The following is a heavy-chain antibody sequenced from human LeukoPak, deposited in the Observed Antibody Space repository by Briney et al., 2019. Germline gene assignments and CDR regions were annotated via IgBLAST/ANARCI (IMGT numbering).Heavy chain of an antibody. CDR2: ISSSSSYI. Sequence: PGGSLRLSCAASGFTFSSYSMNWVRQAPGKGLEWVSSISSSSSYIYYADSVKGRFTISRDNAKNSLYLQMNSLRAEDTAVYYCAREGSGYYYYYMDVWGKGTTVTISS. J-gene: IGHJ6*03. CDR1: GFTFSSYS. D-gene: IGHD3-22*01. CDR3: AREGSGYYYYYMDV. V-gene: IGHV3-21*01.